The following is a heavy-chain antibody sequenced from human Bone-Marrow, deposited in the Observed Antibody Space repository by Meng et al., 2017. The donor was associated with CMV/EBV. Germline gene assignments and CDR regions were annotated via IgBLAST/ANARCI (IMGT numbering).Heavy chain of an antibody. CDR2: INHIGGT. Sequence: LTFPVYGGSFLVSYWSWLRQPPGKGLEWIGEINHIGGTKYNPSLKSRVTISVDTSKNQFSLKLTSVTAADTAVYYCVSRYSWELFDFWGQGTLVTVSS. CDR1: GGSFLVSY. D-gene: IGHD1-26*01. J-gene: IGHJ4*02. V-gene: IGHV4-34*01. CDR3: VSRYSWELFDF.